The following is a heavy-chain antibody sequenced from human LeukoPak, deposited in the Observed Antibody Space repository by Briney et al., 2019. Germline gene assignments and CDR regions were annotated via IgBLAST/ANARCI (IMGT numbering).Heavy chain of an antibody. D-gene: IGHD2-2*01. CDR2: ISGSGGRT. CDR1: GFTFSSYA. Sequence: PGGSLRLSCAASGFTFSSYAMNWVRQAPGKGLEWVSAISGSGGRTYYADSVKGRFTISRDSSKNMLYLQMNILRAEDTAVYYCAKDAMVVVPAPRWNWFDPWGQGTLVTVSS. CDR3: AKDAMVVVPAPRWNWFDP. J-gene: IGHJ5*02. V-gene: IGHV3-23*01.